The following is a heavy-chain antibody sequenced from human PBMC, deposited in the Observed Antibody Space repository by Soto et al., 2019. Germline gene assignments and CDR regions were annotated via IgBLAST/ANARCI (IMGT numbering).Heavy chain of an antibody. V-gene: IGHV1-18*01. Sequence: QVQLVQSGAEVKKPGASVKVSCKASGYTFTSYGISWVRQAPGQGLEWMGWIRAYNGNTNYAQKLQGRVTMTTATSTGQAYMALRRLSSDDTAVHYCARDLPTMDVWGHKTPGTVSS. CDR3: ARDLPTMDV. CDR2: IRAYNGNT. J-gene: IGHJ6*02. CDR1: GYTFTSYG.